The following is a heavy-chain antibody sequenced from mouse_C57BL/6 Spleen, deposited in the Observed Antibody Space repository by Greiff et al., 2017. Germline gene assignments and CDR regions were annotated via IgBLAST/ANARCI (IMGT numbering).Heavy chain of an antibody. CDR2: IYPGDGDT. V-gene: IGHV1-82*01. J-gene: IGHJ3*01. Sequence: QVQLKESGPELVKPGASVKISCKASGYAFSSSWMNWVKQRPGKGLEWIGRIYPGDGDTNYNGKFKGKATLTADKSSSTAYMQRSSLTSEDSAVYFCARGYYDYDAWFACGGQGTLVTVSA. CDR1: GYAFSSSW. D-gene: IGHD2-4*01. CDR3: ARGYYDYDAWFAC.